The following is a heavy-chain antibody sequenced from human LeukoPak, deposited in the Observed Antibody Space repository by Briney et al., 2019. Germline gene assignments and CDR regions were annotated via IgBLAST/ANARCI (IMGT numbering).Heavy chain of an antibody. CDR3: ARHTPNRGGDAFDI. CDR1: GASISSYH. D-gene: IGHD7-27*01. J-gene: IGHJ3*02. V-gene: IGHV4-59*08. CDR2: IHSSGNT. Sequence: AETETLTCTVSGASISSYHWSWIRQPPGKGLEWIGYIHSSGNTNYNPSLKSRVSMSSDTSKNQFSPKLNSVTAADTAVYYCARHTPNRGGDAFDIWGQGTIVSVPS.